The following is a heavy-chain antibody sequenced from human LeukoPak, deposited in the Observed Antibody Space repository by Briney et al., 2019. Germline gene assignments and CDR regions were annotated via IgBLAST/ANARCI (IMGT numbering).Heavy chain of an antibody. J-gene: IGHJ6*04. CDR3: ARESLYYDILTGYYNYYGMDV. D-gene: IGHD3-9*01. CDR1: GGSISSGDYY. CDR2: IYYSGST. V-gene: IGHV4-30-4*01. Sequence: PSQTLSLTCTVSGGSISSGDYYWSSIRQPPAKGLEWIGYIYYSGSTYYNPSLKSRVTISVDTSKNQFSLKLSSVTAADTAVYYCARESLYYDILTGYYNYYGMDVWGKGTTVTVSS.